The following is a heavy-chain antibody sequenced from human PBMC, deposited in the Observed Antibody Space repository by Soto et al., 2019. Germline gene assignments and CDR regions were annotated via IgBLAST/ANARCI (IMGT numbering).Heavy chain of an antibody. CDR2: IPGSSSTT. CDR3: AKDVPPFAGAANYFDY. CDR1: GFTFSSYA. D-gene: IGHD7-27*01. V-gene: IGHV3-23*01. J-gene: IGHJ4*02. Sequence: HPGGSLRRSCAASGFTFSSYAMSWVRQAPGKGLEWVSSIPGSSSTTYYADSVKGRFTISRDNSKNMLYLQMNSLRAEDTAVYYCAKDVPPFAGAANYFDYWGQGTPVTVSS.